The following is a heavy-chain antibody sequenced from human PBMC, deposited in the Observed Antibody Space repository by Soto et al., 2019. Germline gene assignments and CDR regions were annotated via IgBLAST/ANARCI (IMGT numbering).Heavy chain of an antibody. CDR1: GFTFSSYG. Sequence: GGSLRLSCAASGFTFSSYGMHWVRQAPGKGLEWVAVISYDGSNKYYADSVKGRLTISRDNSKNTLYLQMNSLRAEDTAVYYCAKDGPLDYYDSRGYYPDYWGQGTLVTVSS. J-gene: IGHJ4*02. CDR2: ISYDGSNK. D-gene: IGHD3-22*01. V-gene: IGHV3-30*18. CDR3: AKDGPLDYYDSRGYYPDY.